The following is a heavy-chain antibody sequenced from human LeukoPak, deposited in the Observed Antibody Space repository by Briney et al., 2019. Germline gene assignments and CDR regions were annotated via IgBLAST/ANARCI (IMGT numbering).Heavy chain of an antibody. CDR2: IGSSSSTI. CDR3: ARDGYSGYEASYNWFDP. CDR1: GFTFSSYS. Sequence: GGSLRLSCAASGFTFSSYSMNWVRQAPGKGLEWVSYIGSSSSTIYYADSVKGRFTISRDNAKNSLYLQMNSLRAEDTAVYYCARDGYSGYEASYNWFDPWGQGTLVTVSS. D-gene: IGHD5-12*01. J-gene: IGHJ5*02. V-gene: IGHV3-48*04.